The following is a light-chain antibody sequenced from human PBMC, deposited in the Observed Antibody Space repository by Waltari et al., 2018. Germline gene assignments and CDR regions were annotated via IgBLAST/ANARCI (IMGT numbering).Light chain of an antibody. CDR3: QQHGTLPAT. CDR1: QSVGSRS. V-gene: IGKV3-20*01. J-gene: IGKJ1*01. Sequence: EIVLTQSPGTASLSPGERFTLSCRASQSVGSRSLAWYQQKPGQAPRLVIYRASRRATGIPDMFSGSGYGTDFSLTISRLEPEDFAVYYCQQHGTLPATFGQGTKVEIK. CDR2: RAS.